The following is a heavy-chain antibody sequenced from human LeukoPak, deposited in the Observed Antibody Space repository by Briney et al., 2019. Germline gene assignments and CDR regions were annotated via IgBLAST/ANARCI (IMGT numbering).Heavy chain of an antibody. CDR1: GGTFSSYV. J-gene: IGHJ4*02. D-gene: IGHD2-15*01. CDR3: ARVGSGGSCYSCRFDY. Sequence: GSSVKVSCKASGGTFSSYVISWVRQAPGQGLECMGGIIPIFGTANYAQKFQGRVTITADESTSTAYMELSSLRSEDTAVYYCARVGSGGSCYSCRFDYWGQGTLVTVSS. CDR2: IIPIFGTA. V-gene: IGHV1-69*01.